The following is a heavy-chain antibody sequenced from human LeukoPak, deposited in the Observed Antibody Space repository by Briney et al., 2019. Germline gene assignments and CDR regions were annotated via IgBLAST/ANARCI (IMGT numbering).Heavy chain of an antibody. V-gene: IGHV3-21*01. D-gene: IGHD6-13*01. CDR2: ISSSSSYI. J-gene: IGHJ5*02. CDR3: ARDLSSSWYPGWFDP. CDR1: GFTFSSYE. Sequence: PGGSLRLSCAASGFTFSSYEMNWVRQAPGKGLEWVSSISSSSSYIYYADSVKGRFTISRDNAKNSLYLQMNSLRAEDTAVHYCARDLSSSWYPGWFDPWGQGTLVTVSS.